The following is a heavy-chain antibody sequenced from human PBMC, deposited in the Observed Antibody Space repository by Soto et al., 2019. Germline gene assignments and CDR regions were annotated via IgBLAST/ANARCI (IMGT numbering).Heavy chain of an antibody. J-gene: IGHJ4*02. CDR3: XXXXXXXXY. CDR1: GYTFTNFG. V-gene: IGHV1-18*01. Sequence: QVQLVQSGAEVKKPGASVKVSCKASGYTFTNFGISWVRQAPGQGLEWMGWISAYNGNTNYAQKXQXXXTXPTDTSMSTADMEVXXXRXXXXXXXXXXXXXXXXXYXXXGTLVTFSS. CDR2: ISAYNGNT.